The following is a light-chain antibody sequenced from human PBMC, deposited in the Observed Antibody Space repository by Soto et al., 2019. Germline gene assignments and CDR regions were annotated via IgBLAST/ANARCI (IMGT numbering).Light chain of an antibody. CDR2: DAS. J-gene: IGKJ1*01. Sequence: EIVLPQAPATLSVSPLERANRPRRASQSVSGYLAWYQQKPGQAPRLLIYDASKRATGIPDRFSGSGSGMDFTLTISSLEPEDFAVYYCQQSGDSQWTFGQGTKVDIK. V-gene: IGKV3-11*01. CDR3: QQSGDSQWT. CDR1: QSVSGY.